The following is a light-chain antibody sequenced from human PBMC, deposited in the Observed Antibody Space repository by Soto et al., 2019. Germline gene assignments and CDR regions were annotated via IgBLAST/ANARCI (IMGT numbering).Light chain of an antibody. J-gene: IGKJ1*01. V-gene: IGKV1-12*01. CDR1: QDISSW. CDR3: LLDFRYFWA. CDR2: AAS. Sequence: DIQMTQSPSSVSASVGDRVTITCRASQDISSWLAWYQQKPGKAPKLLIYAASTLQSGVPSRFSGSGSGTDFTLTISSLQPEDFATYYCLLDFRYFWAFGQGTKVDIK.